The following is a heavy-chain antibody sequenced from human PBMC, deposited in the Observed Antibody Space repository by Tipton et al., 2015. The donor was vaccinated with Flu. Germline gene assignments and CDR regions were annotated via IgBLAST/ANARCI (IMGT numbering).Heavy chain of an antibody. D-gene: IGHD3-3*01. Sequence: TLSLTCTVSGDSISTFYWGWIRQPPGKGLEWVGYFFYGETTKYSPFLKSRVTISMDTSKNHFSLNLKSVTAADTAVYYCAKASGVLEWRSWTFDSWGKGILVTVSS. V-gene: IGHV4-59*01. CDR2: FFYGETT. J-gene: IGHJ4*02. CDR3: AKASGVLEWRSWTFDS. CDR1: GDSISTFY.